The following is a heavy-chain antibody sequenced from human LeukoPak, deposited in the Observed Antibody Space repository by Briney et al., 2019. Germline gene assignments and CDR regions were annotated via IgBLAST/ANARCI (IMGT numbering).Heavy chain of an antibody. Sequence: GGSLRLSCAASGFTFSSYAMSWVRQAPGKGLEWLSVISGSGDSTHYADSVTGRFTISRDISKNTLYLQMNSLRAEDTAVYYWAREVGATDYWGQGTQVTVSS. CDR2: ISGSGDST. CDR3: AREVGATDY. D-gene: IGHD1-26*01. CDR1: GFTFSSYA. J-gene: IGHJ4*02. V-gene: IGHV3-23*01.